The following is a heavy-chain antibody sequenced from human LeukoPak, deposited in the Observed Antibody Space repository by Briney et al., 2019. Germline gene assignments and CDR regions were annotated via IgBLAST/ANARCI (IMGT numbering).Heavy chain of an antibody. V-gene: IGHV4-39*07. Sequence: SETLSLTCTVSGGSIRSSYYYWGWIRQPPGKGLEWIGSIYDSGSTYYNPSLKSRVTISVDTSKNQFSLKLSSVTAADTAVYYCARAVGDSSYYYYGMDVWGQGTTVTVSS. D-gene: IGHD4-17*01. J-gene: IGHJ6*02. CDR3: ARAVGDSSYYYYGMDV. CDR2: IYDSGST. CDR1: GGSIRSSYYY.